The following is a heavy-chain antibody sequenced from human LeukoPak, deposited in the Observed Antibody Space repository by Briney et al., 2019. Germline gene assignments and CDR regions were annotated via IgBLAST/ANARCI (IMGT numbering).Heavy chain of an antibody. CDR3: ARRGSYYDSSGYKRYHYMDV. CDR1: GFTFSSYE. J-gene: IGHJ6*03. Sequence: GGSLRLSCAASGFTFSSYEMNWVRQAPGKGLEWVSYISSSGSTIYYADSVKGRFTISRDNAKNSLYLQMNSLRAEDTAVYYCARRGSYYDSSGYKRYHYMDVWGKGTTVTVSS. V-gene: IGHV3-48*03. CDR2: ISSSGSTI. D-gene: IGHD3-22*01.